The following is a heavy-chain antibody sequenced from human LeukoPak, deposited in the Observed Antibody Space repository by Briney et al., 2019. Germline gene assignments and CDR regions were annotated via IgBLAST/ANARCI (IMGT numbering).Heavy chain of an antibody. CDR3: ATGYSSTWYWFDP. V-gene: IGHV4-59*01. CDR2: VYYSGST. J-gene: IGHJ5*02. D-gene: IGHD6-13*01. Sequence: PSETLSLTCTVSGGSISNYYWTRIRQPPGKGLEWIAYVYYSGSTNYNPSLKSRVTISVDTSKNQFSLKLSSVTAADTAVYYCATGYSSTWYWFDPWGQGTLVTVSS. CDR1: GGSISNYY.